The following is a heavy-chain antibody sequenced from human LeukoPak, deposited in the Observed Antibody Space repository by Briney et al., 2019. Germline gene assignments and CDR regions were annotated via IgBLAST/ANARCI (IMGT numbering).Heavy chain of an antibody. Sequence: GASVKVSCKASGYTFTSYAMNWVRQAPGQGLEWMGLINTNTGNPTYAQGFTGRFVFSLDTSVSTAYLQISSLKAEDTAVYYCAREEGNTAMVPYGMDVWGQGTTVTVSS. CDR3: AREEGNTAMVPYGMDV. CDR2: INTNTGNP. J-gene: IGHJ6*02. CDR1: GYTFTSYA. D-gene: IGHD5-18*01. V-gene: IGHV7-4-1*02.